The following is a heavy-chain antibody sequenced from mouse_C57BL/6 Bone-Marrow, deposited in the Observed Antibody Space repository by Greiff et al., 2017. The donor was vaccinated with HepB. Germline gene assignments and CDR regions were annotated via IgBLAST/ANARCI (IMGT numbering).Heavy chain of an antibody. V-gene: IGHV14-4*01. CDR3: TLTGTVDY. D-gene: IGHD4-1*01. CDR2: IDPENGDT. CDR1: GFNIKDDY. Sequence: EVQLQQSGAELVRPGASVKLSCTASGFNIKDDYMHWVKQRPEQGLEWIGWIDPENGDTEYASKFQGKATITADTSSNTAYLQLSSLTSEYTAVYYCTLTGTVDYWGQGTTLTVSS. J-gene: IGHJ2*01.